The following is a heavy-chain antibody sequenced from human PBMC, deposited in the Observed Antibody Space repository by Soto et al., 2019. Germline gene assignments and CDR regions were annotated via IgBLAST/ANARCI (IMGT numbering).Heavy chain of an antibody. CDR3: ARQVRYCSGGSCSIYFDY. D-gene: IGHD2-15*01. J-gene: IGHJ4*02. CDR2: IYYSGST. CDR1: GGSISSSSYY. Sequence: QLQLQESGPGLVKPSETLSLTCTVSGGSISSSSYYWGWIRQPPGKGLEWIGSIYYSGSTYYNPSLKSRVTISVDTSKNQFSLKLSSVTAADTAVYYCARQVRYCSGGSCSIYFDYWGQGTLVTVSS. V-gene: IGHV4-39*01.